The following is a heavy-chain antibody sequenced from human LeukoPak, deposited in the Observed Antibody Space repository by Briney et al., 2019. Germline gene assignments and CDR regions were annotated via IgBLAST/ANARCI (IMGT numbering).Heavy chain of an antibody. CDR2: IYTSVST. Sequence: PSETLSLTCTVSGGSISSGSYYWSWIRQPAGKGLEWIGRIYTSVSTNYNPSLKSRVTISVDTFKNQFSLKLSSVTAADTAVYYCARENTIFGVVRLDYWGQGTLVTVSS. CDR1: GGSISSGSYY. D-gene: IGHD3-3*01. J-gene: IGHJ4*02. CDR3: ARENTIFGVVRLDY. V-gene: IGHV4-61*02.